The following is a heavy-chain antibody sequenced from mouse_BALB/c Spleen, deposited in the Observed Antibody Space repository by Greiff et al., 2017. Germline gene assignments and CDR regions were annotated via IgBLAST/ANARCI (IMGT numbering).Heavy chain of an antibody. V-gene: IGHV1-7*01. Sequence: QVQLQQSGAELAKPGASVKMSCKASGYTFTSYWMHWVKQRPGQGLEWIGYINPSTGYTEYNQKFKDKATLTADKSSSTAYMQLSSLTSEDSAVYYCARPDYRYDVFDYWGQGTTLTVSS. CDR2: INPSTGYT. D-gene: IGHD2-14*01. J-gene: IGHJ2*01. CDR1: GYTFTSYW. CDR3: ARPDYRYDVFDY.